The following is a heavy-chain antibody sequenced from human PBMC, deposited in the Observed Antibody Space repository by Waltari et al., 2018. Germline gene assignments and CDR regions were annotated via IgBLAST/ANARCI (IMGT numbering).Heavy chain of an antibody. V-gene: IGHV1-2*06. CDR2: SNPNSGGT. CDR1: GYTFTGYY. D-gene: IGHD6-6*01. J-gene: IGHJ4*02. Sequence: QVQLVQSGAEVKKPGASVKVSCKASGYTFTGYYMHWVRQAPGQGLEWMGRSNPNSGGTNYAQKFQGRVTMTRDTSISTAYMELSRLRSDDTAVYYCARDRLGYSSSAVGVYWGQGTLVTVSS. CDR3: ARDRLGYSSSAVGVY.